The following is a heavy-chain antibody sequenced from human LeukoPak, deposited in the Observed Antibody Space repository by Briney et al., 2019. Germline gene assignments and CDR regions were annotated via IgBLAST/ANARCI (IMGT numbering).Heavy chain of an antibody. CDR3: ARARYYSDAGSYFIDQ. D-gene: IGHD3-10*01. CDR1: GGSISGHY. Sequence: PSETLSLTCTVSGGSISGHYWSWIRQSPDKGLESIAYVFSTGSPNYNPSLESRGTISVDTSKNQISLTLISVTAADTALYYCARARYYSDAGSYFIDQWGQGTPVTVPS. V-gene: IGHV4-59*11. CDR2: VFSTGSP. J-gene: IGHJ5*02.